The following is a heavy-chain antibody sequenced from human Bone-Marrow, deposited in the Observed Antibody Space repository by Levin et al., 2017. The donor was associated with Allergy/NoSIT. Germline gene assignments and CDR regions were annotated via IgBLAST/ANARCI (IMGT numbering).Heavy chain of an antibody. CDR3: ARSWKVEQLDSPPDY. V-gene: IGHV4-31*03. CDR2: IYYSGST. Sequence: SQTLSLTCTVSGGSISSGGYYWSWIRQHPGKGLEWIGYIYYSGSTYYNPSLKSRVTISVDTSKNQFSLKLSSVTAADTAVYYCARSWKVEQLDSPPDYWGQGTLVTVSS. J-gene: IGHJ4*02. CDR1: GGSISSGGYY. D-gene: IGHD6-6*01.